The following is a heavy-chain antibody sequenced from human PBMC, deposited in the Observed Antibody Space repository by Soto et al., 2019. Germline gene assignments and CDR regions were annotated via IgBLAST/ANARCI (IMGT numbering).Heavy chain of an antibody. CDR3: ARDLGGSYGYWYFDL. V-gene: IGHV3-30-3*01. Sequence: SLRLSCAASGFTFSSYAMHWVRQAPGKGLEWVAVISYDGSNKYYADSVKGRFTISRDNSKNTLYLQMNSLRAEDTAVYYCARDLGGSYGYWYFDLWGRGTLVTVSS. J-gene: IGHJ2*01. D-gene: IGHD1-26*01. CDR1: GFTFSSYA. CDR2: ISYDGSNK.